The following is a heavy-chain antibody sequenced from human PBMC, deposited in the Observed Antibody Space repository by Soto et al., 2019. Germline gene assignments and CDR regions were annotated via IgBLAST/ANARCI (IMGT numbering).Heavy chain of an antibody. CDR2: INTDGSST. CDR3: ESEHSGYDNGEYYYHGVGV. CDR1: GFSLTTYW. Sequence: VPLVESGGGLVQPGGSLRLSCTASGFSLTTYWMHWVRQVPGKGLIWVSRINTDGSSTTYADSLTGRFPISKDNAKATRYRQRNRLTAADTAVYYWESEHSGYDNGEYYYHGVGVWGQGTTVTVSS. V-gene: IGHV3-74*03. D-gene: IGHD5-12*01. J-gene: IGHJ6*02.